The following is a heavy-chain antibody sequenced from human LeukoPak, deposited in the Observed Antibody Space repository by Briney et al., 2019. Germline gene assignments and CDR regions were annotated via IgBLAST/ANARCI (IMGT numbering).Heavy chain of an antibody. V-gene: IGHV3-48*03. J-gene: IGHJ4*02. CDR3: ARDYFGSGFGDY. Sequence: GGSLRLSCAASGFTFSNYEMNWVRQAPGKGLEWVSYISSGGISINYADSVKGRFTLSRDNAKNSLYLQMNSLRAEDTAVYYCARDYFGSGFGDYWGQGTLVTVSS. CDR2: ISSGGISI. D-gene: IGHD3-10*01. CDR1: GFTFSNYE.